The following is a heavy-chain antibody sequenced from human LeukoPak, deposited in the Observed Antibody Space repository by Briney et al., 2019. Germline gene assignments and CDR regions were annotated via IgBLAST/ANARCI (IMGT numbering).Heavy chain of an antibody. Sequence: PSETLSLTCTVSRGSITSSSHNWGWIRQPPGKGPEWIGSVSSSGTSNHSPSLKSRLTLSIDTSKSQFSLNLRSVTAADTAIYYCARHTTYYDVLPGIPGFYFDFWGQGSLVTVTP. J-gene: IGHJ4*02. CDR3: ARHTTYYDVLPGIPGFYFDF. CDR2: VSSSGTS. V-gene: IGHV4-39*01. D-gene: IGHD3-9*01. CDR1: RGSITSSSHN.